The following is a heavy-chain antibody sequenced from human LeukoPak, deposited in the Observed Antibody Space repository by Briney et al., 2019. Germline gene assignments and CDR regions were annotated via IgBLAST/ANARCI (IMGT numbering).Heavy chain of an antibody. CDR1: GGSITSSSYY. CDR2: VYYSGST. CDR3: AGRIYYDSSGYIDY. J-gene: IGHJ4*02. D-gene: IGHD3-22*01. V-gene: IGHV4-39*01. Sequence: SGPTLVKPSETLSLTCTVSGGSITSSSYYWGWIRQPPGKGLEWIGSVYYSGSTYYSPSLESRVTVSVLTPKNQFFLKLSSVTAADTAVYYCAGRIYYDSSGYIDYWGQGTLVTVSS.